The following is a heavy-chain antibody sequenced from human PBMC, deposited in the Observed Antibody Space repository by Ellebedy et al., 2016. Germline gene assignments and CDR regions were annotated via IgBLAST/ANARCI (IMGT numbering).Heavy chain of an antibody. V-gene: IGHV1-69*05. CDR2: IIPIFGTA. J-gene: IGHJ4*02. CDR1: GGTFSSYA. D-gene: IGHD6-13*01. Sequence: SVKVSCXASGGTFSSYAISWVRQAPGQGLEWMGGIIPIFGTANYAQKLQGRVTMTTDTSTSTAYMELRSLRSDDTAVYYCARRSLLVAAGFHFDYWGQGTLVTVSS. CDR3: ARRSLLVAAGFHFDY.